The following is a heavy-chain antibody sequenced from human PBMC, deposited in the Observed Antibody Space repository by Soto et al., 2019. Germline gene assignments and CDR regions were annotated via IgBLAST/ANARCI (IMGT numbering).Heavy chain of an antibody. CDR1: GYSFTSYW. CDR3: ARRPENNYYYYGMDV. J-gene: IGHJ6*02. Sequence: GESLKISCKGSGYSFTSYWIGWVRQMPGKDLEWMGIIYPGDSDTRYSPSFQGQVTISADKSISTAYLQWSSLKASDTAMYYCARRPENNYYYYGMDVWGQGTTVTVSS. CDR2: IYPGDSDT. V-gene: IGHV5-51*01.